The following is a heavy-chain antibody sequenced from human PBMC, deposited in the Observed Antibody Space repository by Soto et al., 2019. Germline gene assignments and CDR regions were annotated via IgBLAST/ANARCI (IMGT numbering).Heavy chain of an antibody. CDR3: ARPNWNSRGGVYNL. J-gene: IGHJ4*02. Sequence: QARLVESGGGLVEPGGSLRLSCTASGFTFGDFYMMWFRQAPGRGLEWISYITKTGTTIYHADPVKGRFSVSRDNARSSLYLQMNGLRAEDTAVYYCARPNWNSRGGVYNLWGQGTLVTVSS. V-gene: IGHV3-11*01. CDR2: ITKTGTTI. D-gene: IGHD3-16*01. CDR1: GFTFGDFY.